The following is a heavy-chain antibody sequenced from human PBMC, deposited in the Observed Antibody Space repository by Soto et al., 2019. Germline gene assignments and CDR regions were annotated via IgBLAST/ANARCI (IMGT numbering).Heavy chain of an antibody. V-gene: IGHV3-23*01. CDR2: ISGSGGST. D-gene: IGHD6-13*01. CDR1: GFTFSSYA. CDR3: ASGRSSWYPPYYYYGMDV. Sequence: GGSLRLSCAASGFTFSSYAMSWVRQAPGKGLEWVSAISGSGGSTYYADSVKGRFTISRDNSKNTLYLQMNSLRAEDTAVYYCASGRSSWYPPYYYYGMDVWGQGTTVTVSS. J-gene: IGHJ6*02.